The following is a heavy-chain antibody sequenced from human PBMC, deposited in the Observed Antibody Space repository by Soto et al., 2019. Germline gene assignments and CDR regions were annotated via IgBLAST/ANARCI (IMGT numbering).Heavy chain of an antibody. D-gene: IGHD3-3*01. CDR2: ISGSGGTI. V-gene: IGHV3-23*01. CDR1: GFTFKTYA. J-gene: IGHJ4*02. Sequence: VQLLESGGGLVQPGGSLRLSCVPFGFTFKTYAMTWVRQAPGKGLEWVAVISGSGGTIYYADSVKGRFTISRDSSKYTVYLQMNSLRADDTALYYCAKDNSAWGFLDSWGQGTQVTVSP. CDR3: AKDNSAWGFLDS.